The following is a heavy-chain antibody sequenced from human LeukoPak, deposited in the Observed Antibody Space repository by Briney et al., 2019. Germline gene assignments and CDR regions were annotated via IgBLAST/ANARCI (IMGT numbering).Heavy chain of an antibody. Sequence: PSETLSLTCTVSGVSISSGSYYWSWLRQPAGKGLEWIGRIYTSGSTNYNPSLKSRVTISVDTSKNQFSLKLSSVTAADTAVYYCARDQNYYDSSGRHDAFDIWGQGTMVTVSS. J-gene: IGHJ3*02. D-gene: IGHD3-22*01. CDR3: ARDQNYYDSSGRHDAFDI. CDR2: IYTSGST. V-gene: IGHV4-61*02. CDR1: GVSISSGSYY.